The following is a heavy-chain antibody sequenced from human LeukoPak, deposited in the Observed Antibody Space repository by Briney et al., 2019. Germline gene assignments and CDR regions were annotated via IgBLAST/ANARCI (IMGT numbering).Heavy chain of an antibody. CDR1: GYSVSSNSY. CDR3: ARFPTTGYSSGWYLKMIASALGYMDV. V-gene: IGHV4-38-2*02. Sequence: SETLSLTCIVSGYSVSSNSYWAWIRQSPGKGLEWIGNISYSGSTNCNPSLKSRVTISVDTSKHQFSLKLSSVTAADTDVYYCARFPTTGYSSGWYLKMIASALGYMDVWGQGTTVTVSS. J-gene: IGHJ6*02. D-gene: IGHD6-19*01. CDR2: ISYSGST.